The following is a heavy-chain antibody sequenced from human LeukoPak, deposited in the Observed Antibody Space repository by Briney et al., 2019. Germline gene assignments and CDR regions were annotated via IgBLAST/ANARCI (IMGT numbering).Heavy chain of an antibody. CDR2: IKQDGSEK. D-gene: IGHD3-22*01. V-gene: IGHV3-7*01. CDR3: ARDGRAGSGYYRKDDY. J-gene: IGHJ4*02. CDR1: GFTVSSNY. Sequence: GGSLRLSCAASGFTVSSNYMSWVRQAPGKGLEWVANIKQDGSEKYYVDSVKGRFTISRDNAKNSLYLQMSSLRAEDTAVYYCARDGRAGSGYYRKDDYWGQGTLVTVSS.